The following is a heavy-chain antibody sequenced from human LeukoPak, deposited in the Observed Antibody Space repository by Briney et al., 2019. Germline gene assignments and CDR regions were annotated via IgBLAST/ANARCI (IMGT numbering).Heavy chain of an antibody. V-gene: IGHV4-34*01. D-gene: IGHD3-22*01. Sequence: SETLSLTCAVYGGSFSGYYWSWIRQPPGKGLEWIGEINHSGSTNYNPSLKSRVTISVDTSKNQFSLKLSSATAADTAVYYCARGRTYYDSSGYYYVSGAPPQYYFDYWGQGTPVTVSS. J-gene: IGHJ4*02. CDR2: INHSGST. CDR3: ARGRTYYDSSGYYYVSGAPPQYYFDY. CDR1: GGSFSGYY.